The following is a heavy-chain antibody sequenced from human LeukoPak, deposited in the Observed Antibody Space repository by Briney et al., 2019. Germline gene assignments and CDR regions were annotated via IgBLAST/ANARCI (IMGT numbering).Heavy chain of an antibody. D-gene: IGHD3-10*01. CDR1: GFTFTSYG. J-gene: IGHJ4*02. V-gene: IGHV3-33*01. Sequence: GGSLRLSCAASGFTFTSYGMHWVRQAPGKGLEWVAVIWYDGSNQYYADSVKGRFTISRDNSKNTLYLQMNSLRAEDTAVYYCARAGSGSYHLDYWGQGTLVTVSP. CDR3: ARAGSGSYHLDY. CDR2: IWYDGSNQ.